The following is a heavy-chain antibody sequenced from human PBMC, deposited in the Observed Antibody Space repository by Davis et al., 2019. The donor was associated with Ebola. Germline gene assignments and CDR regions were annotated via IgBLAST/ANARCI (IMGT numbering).Heavy chain of an antibody. CDR3: ARDPGYCSGGSCSNWFDP. D-gene: IGHD2-15*01. J-gene: IGHJ5*02. V-gene: IGHV3-48*02. CDR1: GFTFSSYE. CDR2: ISSSSSTI. Sequence: GESLKISCAASGFTFSSYEMNWVRQAPGKGLEWVSYISSSSSTIYYADSVKGRFTISRDNAKNSLYLQMSSLRDEDTAVYYCARDPGYCSGGSCSNWFDPWGQGTLVTVSS.